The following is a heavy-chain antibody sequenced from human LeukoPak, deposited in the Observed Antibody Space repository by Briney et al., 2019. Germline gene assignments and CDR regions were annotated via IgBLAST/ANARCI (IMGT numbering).Heavy chain of an antibody. Sequence: PSETLSLTCTVSGGSISSYYWSWLRQPPGKGLEWLGYIYYSGSTNYNPSLKSRVTISVDTSKNQFSLKLSSVTAADTAVYYCARYALDCSGGSCYSERYYFDYWGQGTLVTVSS. CDR3: ARYALDCSGGSCYSERYYFDY. J-gene: IGHJ4*02. CDR2: IYYSGST. CDR1: GGSISSYY. V-gene: IGHV4-59*08. D-gene: IGHD2-15*01.